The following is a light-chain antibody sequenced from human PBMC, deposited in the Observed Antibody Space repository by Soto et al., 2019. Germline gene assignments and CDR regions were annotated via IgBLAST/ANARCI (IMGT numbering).Light chain of an antibody. CDR2: SNN. V-gene: IGLV1-44*01. Sequence: QSGLTQPPSASGTPGQRVTISCSGSSSNIGSNTVNWYQQLPGTAPKLLIYSNNQRPSGVPDRFSGSKSGTSASLAISGLQSEDEADYYCAAWDDSLNGWVFGGGTKLTVL. CDR1: SSNIGSNT. CDR3: AAWDDSLNGWV. J-gene: IGLJ3*02.